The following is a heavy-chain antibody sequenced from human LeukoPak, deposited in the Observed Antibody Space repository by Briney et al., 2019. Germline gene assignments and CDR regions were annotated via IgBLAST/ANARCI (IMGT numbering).Heavy chain of an antibody. Sequence: PGGSLRLSCAASGFTFSSYNMNWVRQAPGKGLEWVSSISSSSSYIYYADSVKGRFTISRDNAKNSLYLQMNSLRAEDTAVYYCARSEVGSGSSKWFDPWGQGTVVTVSS. CDR3: ARSEVGSGSSKWFDP. D-gene: IGHD3-10*01. CDR2: ISSSSSYI. J-gene: IGHJ5*02. CDR1: GFTFSSYN. V-gene: IGHV3-21*01.